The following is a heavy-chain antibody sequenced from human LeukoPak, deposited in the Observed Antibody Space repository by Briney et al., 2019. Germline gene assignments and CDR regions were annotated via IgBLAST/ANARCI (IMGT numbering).Heavy chain of an antibody. V-gene: IGHV4-59*01. J-gene: IGHJ4*02. CDR1: GGSISSYY. CDR3: ARWGSDPHFDY. D-gene: IGHD3-16*01. CDR2: IYYSGST. Sequence: PSETLSLTCTVSGGSISSYYWSWLRQPPGKGLEWIGYIYYSGSTNYNPSLKSRVTISVDTSKNQFSLKLSSVTAADTAVYYCARWGSDPHFDYWGQGTLVTVSS.